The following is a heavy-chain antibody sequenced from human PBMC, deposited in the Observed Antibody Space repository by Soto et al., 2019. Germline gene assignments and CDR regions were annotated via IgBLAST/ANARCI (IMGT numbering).Heavy chain of an antibody. D-gene: IGHD6-25*01. CDR3: AGQTFTIAAASYGRSNWFDP. Sequence: SETLSLTCSASGGSITSSSHFWGWVRQPPGKGLEWIGTIYFTGNTYYTPSLKSRLTMSIDTSKNEFSLRLNSVTAADTAVYYCAGQTFTIAAASYGRSNWFDPWGPGTLVTVSS. CDR2: IYFTGNT. V-gene: IGHV4-39*01. CDR1: GGSITSSSHF. J-gene: IGHJ5*02.